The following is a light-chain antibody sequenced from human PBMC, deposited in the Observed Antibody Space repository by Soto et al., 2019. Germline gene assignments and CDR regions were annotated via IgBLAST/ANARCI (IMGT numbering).Light chain of an antibody. Sequence: DIQMTQSPSSLSASVGDRVTITCQASQDISNYLNWYQHKPGKAPKILIYDASTLETGVPSRSSGSGSGTDFTFTISSLQPEDIATYYCLQFHNLPTFGGGTKVEIK. CDR2: DAS. J-gene: IGKJ4*01. CDR3: LQFHNLPT. CDR1: QDISNY. V-gene: IGKV1-33*01.